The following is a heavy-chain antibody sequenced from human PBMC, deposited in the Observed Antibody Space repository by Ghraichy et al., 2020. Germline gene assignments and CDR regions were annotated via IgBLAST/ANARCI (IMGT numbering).Heavy chain of an antibody. Sequence: SETLSLTCAVYGGSFSGYYWSWIRQPPGKGLEWIGEINHSGSTNYNPSLKSRVTISVDTSKNQFSLKLSSVTAADTAVYYCARGRVGLLWFGESLDNGMDVWGQGTTVTVSS. CDR2: INHSGST. CDR1: GGSFSGYY. V-gene: IGHV4-34*01. D-gene: IGHD3-10*01. J-gene: IGHJ6*02. CDR3: ARGRVGLLWFGESLDNGMDV.